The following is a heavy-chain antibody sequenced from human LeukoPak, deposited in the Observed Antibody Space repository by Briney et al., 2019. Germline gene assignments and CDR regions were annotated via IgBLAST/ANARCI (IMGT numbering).Heavy chain of an antibody. CDR3: ARVHCSSTSCYDYYGMDV. CDR2: INPSGGST. V-gene: IGHV1-46*01. J-gene: IGHJ6*02. Sequence: ASVKVSCKASGYTSTSYYMHWVRQAPGQGLEWMGIINPSGGSTSYAQKFQGRVTMTRDTSTSTVYMELSSLRSEDTAVYYCARVHCSSTSCYDYYGMDVWGQGTTVTVSS. D-gene: IGHD2-2*01. CDR1: GYTSTSYY.